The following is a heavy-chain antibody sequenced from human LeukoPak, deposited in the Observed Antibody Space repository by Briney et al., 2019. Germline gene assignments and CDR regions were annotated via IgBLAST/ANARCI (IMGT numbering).Heavy chain of an antibody. J-gene: IGHJ6*02. CDR1: GFTFDDYA. D-gene: IGHD3-10*01. CDR3: AKGYYYGSGSYLYGMDV. CDR2: ISWNSGSI. V-gene: IGHV3-9*01. Sequence: GGSLRPSCAASGFTFDDYAMHWVRQAPGKGLEWVSGISWNSGSIGYADSVKGRFTISRDNAKNSLYLQMNSLRAEDTALYYCAKGYYYGSGSYLYGMDVWGQGTTVTVSS.